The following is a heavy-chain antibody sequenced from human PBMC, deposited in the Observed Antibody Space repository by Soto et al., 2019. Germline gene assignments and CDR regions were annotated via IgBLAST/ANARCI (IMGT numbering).Heavy chain of an antibody. Sequence: ESGGGVVQPGRSLRLSCAASGFTFSSYGMHWVRQAPGKGLEWVAVISYDGSNKYYADSVKGRFTISRDNSKNTLYLQMNSLRAEDTAVYYCAKGYSSSWYYFDYWGQGTLVTVSS. CDR2: ISYDGSNK. CDR3: AKGYSSSWYYFDY. J-gene: IGHJ4*02. V-gene: IGHV3-30*18. CDR1: GFTFSSYG. D-gene: IGHD6-13*01.